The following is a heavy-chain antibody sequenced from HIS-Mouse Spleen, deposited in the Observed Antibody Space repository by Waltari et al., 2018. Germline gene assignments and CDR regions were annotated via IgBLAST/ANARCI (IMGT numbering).Heavy chain of an antibody. CDR2: IYSGTT. Sequence: QLQLQESGPGLVKPSETLSLTCTVSGGSISSSSYYWGWIRQPPGKGLEWIGSIYSGTTYYNPTLKSGVTISVDTSKNQFSLKLSSVTAADTAVYYCAREIPYSSSWYDWYFDLWGRGTLVTVSS. D-gene: IGHD6-13*01. J-gene: IGHJ2*01. CDR3: AREIPYSSSWYDWYFDL. V-gene: IGHV4-39*07. CDR1: GGSISSSSYY.